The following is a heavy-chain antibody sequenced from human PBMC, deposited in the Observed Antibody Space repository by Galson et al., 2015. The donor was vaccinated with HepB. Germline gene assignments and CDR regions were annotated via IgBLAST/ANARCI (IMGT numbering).Heavy chain of an antibody. D-gene: IGHD1-7*01. CDR1: GYTFTSYA. CDR2: INAGNGNT. Sequence: SVKVSCKASGYTFTSYAMHWVRQAPGQRLEWMGWINAGNGNTRYSQKFQGRVTITRDTSASTAYMELSSLRSEDTAVYYCARGPPRTYYFDYWGQGTLVTVSS. J-gene: IGHJ4*02. CDR3: ARGPPRTYYFDY. V-gene: IGHV1-3*01.